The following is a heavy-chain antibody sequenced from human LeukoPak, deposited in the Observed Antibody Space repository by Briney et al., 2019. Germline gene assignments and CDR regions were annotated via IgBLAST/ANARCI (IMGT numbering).Heavy chain of an antibody. CDR3: ARDHGEYRGVQWEYYFDY. Sequence: SVKVSCKASGGTFSSYAISWVRQAPGQGLEWMGGIIPIFGTANYAQKFQGRVTITADESTSTAYMELSSLRSEDTAVYYCARDHGEYRGVQWEYYFDYWGQGTLVTVSS. J-gene: IGHJ4*02. V-gene: IGHV1-69*13. CDR2: IIPIFGTA. D-gene: IGHD3-10*01. CDR1: GGTFSSYA.